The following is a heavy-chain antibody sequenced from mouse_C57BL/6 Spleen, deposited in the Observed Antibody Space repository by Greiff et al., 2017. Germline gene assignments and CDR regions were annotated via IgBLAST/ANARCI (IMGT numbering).Heavy chain of an antibody. CDR1: GFTFSDYG. J-gene: IGHJ4*01. Sequence: EVKLVESGGGLVQPGGSLKLSCAASGFTFSDYGMAWVRQAPRKGPEWVAFISNLAYSIYYADTVTGRFTISRENAKNTLYLEMSSLRSEDTAMYYCARHDSSDYAMDYWGQGTSVTVSS. CDR2: ISNLAYSI. CDR3: ARHDSSDYAMDY. V-gene: IGHV5-15*01. D-gene: IGHD3-2*02.